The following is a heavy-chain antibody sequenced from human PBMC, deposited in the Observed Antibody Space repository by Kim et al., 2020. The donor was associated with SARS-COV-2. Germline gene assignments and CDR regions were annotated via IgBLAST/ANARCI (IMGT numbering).Heavy chain of an antibody. V-gene: IGHV4-59*01. D-gene: IGHD6-13*01. CDR3: ARAPYSSSWDGGGMDV. Sequence: SLKSRVTISVDTSKNQFSLKLSSVTAADTAVYYCARAPYSSSWDGGGMDVWGQGTTVTVSS. J-gene: IGHJ6*02.